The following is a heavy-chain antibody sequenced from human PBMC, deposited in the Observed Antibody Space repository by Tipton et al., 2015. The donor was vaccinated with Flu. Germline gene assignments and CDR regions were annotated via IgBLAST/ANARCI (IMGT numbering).Heavy chain of an antibody. CDR1: GFTFSNYA. CDR2: ITSGGVT. V-gene: IGHV3-23*01. J-gene: IGHJ4*02. Sequence: SLRLSCAASGFTFSNYAMSWVRQAPGKGLEWVSVITSGGVTYYADSVRGRFTISRDNSKNTLYLQMNSLRAEDTAVYFCAKEKQQLVLFDYWGQGTLVTVSS. D-gene: IGHD6-13*01. CDR3: AKEKQQLVLFDY.